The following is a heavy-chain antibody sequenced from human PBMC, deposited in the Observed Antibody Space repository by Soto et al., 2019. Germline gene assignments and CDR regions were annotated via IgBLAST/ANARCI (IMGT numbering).Heavy chain of an antibody. CDR3: ARELHGGSYGMDV. CDR2: IGTAGDT. Sequence: GALRLSCAASGFTFSSYDMHWVRQATGKGLEWVSAIGTAGDTYYPGSVKGRFTISRENAKNSLYLQMNSLSAGDTAVYYCARELHGGSYGMDVWGQGTTVTVSS. J-gene: IGHJ6*02. CDR1: GFTFSSYD. V-gene: IGHV3-13*01.